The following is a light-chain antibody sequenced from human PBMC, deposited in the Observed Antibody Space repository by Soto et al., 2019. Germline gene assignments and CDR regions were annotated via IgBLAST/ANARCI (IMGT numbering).Light chain of an antibody. V-gene: IGLV2-14*03. CDR2: EVS. Sequence: QSVLTQPASVSGSPGQSITISCTGTISDVGAYNYVSWYQQHPGKAPKVIIYEVSYRPAGVSSRFSGSKSGNTAYLTISGLQTEDEADYYCTSFTSSITYVFGTGTKVTVL. J-gene: IGLJ1*01. CDR3: TSFTSSITYV. CDR1: ISDVGAYNY.